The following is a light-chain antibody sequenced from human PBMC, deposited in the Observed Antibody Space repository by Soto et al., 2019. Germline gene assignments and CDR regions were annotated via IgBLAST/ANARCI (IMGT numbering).Light chain of an antibody. CDR2: EDN. V-gene: IGLV3-1*01. CDR1: TLGDKY. J-gene: IGLJ2*01. CDR3: QAWASGTPAV. Sequence: SYELTQEPSVSVSPGQKASITCSGDTLGDKYVCWYQQKPGQSPVLVIHEDNKRPSGIPERFSGSNSGNTATLTISGTQAMDEAAYYCQAWASGTPAVFGGGTKLTVL.